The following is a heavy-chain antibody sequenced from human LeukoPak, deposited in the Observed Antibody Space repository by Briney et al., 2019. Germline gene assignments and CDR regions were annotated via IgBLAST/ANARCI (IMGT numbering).Heavy chain of an antibody. V-gene: IGHV6-1*01. J-gene: IGHJ3*02. CDR1: GDSVSSNTVA. CDR2: THYRSTWYY. D-gene: IGHD3-10*02. CDR3: ASPRPGFTMSVDAFDI. Sequence: SQTLSLTCAISGDSVSSNTVAWNWIRQSPSRGLEWLGRTHYRSTWYYDYGLSVKSRITISPDTSMNQFSLQLNSVTPEDTAVYYCASPRPGFTMSVDAFDIWGQGTMVTVSS.